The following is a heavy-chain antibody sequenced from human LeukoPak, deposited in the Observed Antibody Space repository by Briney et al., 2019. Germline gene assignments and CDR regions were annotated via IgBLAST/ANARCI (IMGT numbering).Heavy chain of an antibody. Sequence: ASVKVSCKASGYTFTSYGISWARQAPGQGLEWMGWISAYNGNKNYAQKLQGRVTMTTDTSTSTAYMELRSLRSDDTAVYYCARDEARRVYDFWSGYSYTNHFDYWGQGTLVTVSS. CDR3: ARDEARRVYDFWSGYSYTNHFDY. CDR2: ISAYNGNK. J-gene: IGHJ4*02. CDR1: GYTFTSYG. D-gene: IGHD3-3*01. V-gene: IGHV1-18*01.